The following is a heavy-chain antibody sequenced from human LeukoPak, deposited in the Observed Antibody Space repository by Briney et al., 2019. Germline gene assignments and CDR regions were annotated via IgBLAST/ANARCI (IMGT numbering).Heavy chain of an antibody. J-gene: IGHJ4*02. CDR3: ATRGVIVVVTAIRDY. CDR2: IWYDGSKK. Sequence: GSLRLSCAASGFIFTSFGIHWVRQAPGKGLEWVAVIWYDGSKKYYADSVKGRFTISRDDSKNTVYLQMNSLRAEDTALYHCATRGVIVVVTAIRDYWGQGTLVTVSS. V-gene: IGHV3-33*01. CDR1: GFIFTSFG. D-gene: IGHD2-21*02.